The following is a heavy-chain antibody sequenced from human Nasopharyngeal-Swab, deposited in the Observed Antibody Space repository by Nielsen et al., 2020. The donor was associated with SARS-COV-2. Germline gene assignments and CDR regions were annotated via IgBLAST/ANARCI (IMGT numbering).Heavy chain of an antibody. J-gene: IGHJ4*02. CDR1: GGSISSSSYY. V-gene: IGHV4-39*01. D-gene: IGHD3-22*01. CDR3: ARHFISYFYDSSGYYPEDYFDY. Sequence: SETLSHTCTVSGGSISSSSYYWGWIRQPPGKGLEWIGTIYYSGSTYYNPSLKSRVTISVDTSKNQFSLKLSSVTAADTAVYYCARHFISYFYDSSGYYPEDYFDYWGQGTLVTVSS. CDR2: IYYSGST.